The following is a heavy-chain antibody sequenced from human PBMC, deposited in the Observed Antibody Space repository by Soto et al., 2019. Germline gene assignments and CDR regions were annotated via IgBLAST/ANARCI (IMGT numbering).Heavy chain of an antibody. CDR3: AREREYYGIDV. CDR1: GGSISSGGYY. V-gene: IGHV4-31*03. J-gene: IGHJ6*02. D-gene: IGHD1-26*01. CDR2: IYYSGST. Sequence: QVQLQESGPGLVKPSQTLSLTCTVSGGSISSGGYYWSCIRQHPGKGVEWIGYIYYSGSTYYNPSLKSRVTISVDKSKNHFSLKLSSVPAADTAVYYCAREREYYGIDVWGQGTKVTVSS.